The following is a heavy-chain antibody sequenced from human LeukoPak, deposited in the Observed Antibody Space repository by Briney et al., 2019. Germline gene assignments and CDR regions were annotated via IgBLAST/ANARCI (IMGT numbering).Heavy chain of an antibody. CDR2: ISGSGGST. CDR1: GFTFSSYA. D-gene: IGHD4-23*01. V-gene: IGHV3-23*01. CDR3: AKGRAGDYGGKPRQVY. J-gene: IGHJ4*02. Sequence: PGGSLRLSCAASGFTFSSYAMSWVRQAPGKGLEWVSAISGSGGSTYYADSVKGRFTISRDNSKNTLYLQMNSLRAEDTAVYYCAKGRAGDYGGKPRQVYWGQGTLVTVSS.